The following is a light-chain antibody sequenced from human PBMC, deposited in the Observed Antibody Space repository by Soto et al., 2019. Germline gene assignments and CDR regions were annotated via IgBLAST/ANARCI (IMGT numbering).Light chain of an antibody. CDR1: QSISSW. CDR3: QQYNSYPYT. CDR2: KAS. Sequence: DIQMTQSPSTLSASVGDRVTITCRASQSISSWLAWYQQKPGRAPKVLIYKASSLESGVPSRFSGSGSGTDFTLTISSVQPDDFATYCCQQYNSYPYTFGQGTKLEIK. J-gene: IGKJ2*01. V-gene: IGKV1-5*03.